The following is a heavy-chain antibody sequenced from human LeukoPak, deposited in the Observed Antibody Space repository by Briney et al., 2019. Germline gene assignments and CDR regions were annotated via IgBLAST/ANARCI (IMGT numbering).Heavy chain of an antibody. CDR3: ARVVGSGFFDI. CDR1: GGSISSSSYY. J-gene: IGHJ3*02. Sequence: SESLSLTCTVPGGSISSSSYYWGWIRQPPGRGLGWIGRAYYSGNPYYNPSLKSRVTISVATSKKEFSLKLSAVTAANTPVYYCARVVGSGFFDIWGQGTMVTVSS. D-gene: IGHD6-19*01. CDR2: AYYSGNP. V-gene: IGHV4-39*07.